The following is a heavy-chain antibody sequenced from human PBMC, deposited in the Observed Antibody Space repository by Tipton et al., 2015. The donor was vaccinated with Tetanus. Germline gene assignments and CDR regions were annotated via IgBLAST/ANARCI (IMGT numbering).Heavy chain of an antibody. CDR1: GGSISSSSYY. D-gene: IGHD2-2*02. Sequence: TLSLTCTVSGGSISSSSYYWGWIRQPPGKGLEWIGSIYYSGSTYYNPSLKSRVTISVDTSKNQFSLKLSSVTAADTAVYYCARRPGYMSFWFDPGGQGTLVTFSS. CDR2: IYYSGST. J-gene: IGHJ5*02. CDR3: ARRPGYMSFWFDP. V-gene: IGHV4-39*01.